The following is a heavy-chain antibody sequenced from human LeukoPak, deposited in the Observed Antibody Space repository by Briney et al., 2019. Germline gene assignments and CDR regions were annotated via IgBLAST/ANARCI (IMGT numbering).Heavy chain of an antibody. D-gene: IGHD1-26*01. CDR3: ARDDSGSSGNDAFDI. CDR1: GFTFSSYS. CDR2: ISSSSSYI. Sequence: GGSLRLSCAASGFTFSSYSMNWVRQAPGKGLEWVSSISSSSSYIYYADSVKGRFTISRDNAKNSLYLQMNSLRAEDTAVYYCARDDSGSSGNDAFDIWGQGTMVTVSS. V-gene: IGHV3-21*01. J-gene: IGHJ3*02.